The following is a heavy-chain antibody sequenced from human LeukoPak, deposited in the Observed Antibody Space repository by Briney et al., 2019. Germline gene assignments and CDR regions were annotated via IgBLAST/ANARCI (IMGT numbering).Heavy chain of an antibody. V-gene: IGHV4-31*03. CDR1: GGSISSSSYY. CDR2: IYYSGST. J-gene: IGHJ4*02. Sequence: NPSETLSLTCTVSGGSISSSSYYWGWLRQPPGKGLEWIGYIYYSGSTYYNPSLKSRVTISVDTSKNQFSLKLSSVTAADTAVYYCARDRASYYYDSSGYFDYWGQGTLVTVSS. CDR3: ARDRASYYYDSSGYFDY. D-gene: IGHD3-22*01.